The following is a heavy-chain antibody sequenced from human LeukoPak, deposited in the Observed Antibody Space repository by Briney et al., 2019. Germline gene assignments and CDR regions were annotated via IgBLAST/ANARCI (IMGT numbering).Heavy chain of an antibody. CDR1: GGSFSGYY. J-gene: IGHJ4*02. Sequence: SETLSLTCAVYGGSFSGYYWSWIRQPPGKGLEWIGEINHSGSTNYNPSLKSRVTISVDTSKNQFSLKLSSVTAADTAVYYCARGKLYYDFWSGYSPYYFDYWGQGTLVTVSS. V-gene: IGHV4-34*01. CDR3: ARGKLYYDFWSGYSPYYFDY. D-gene: IGHD3-3*01. CDR2: INHSGST.